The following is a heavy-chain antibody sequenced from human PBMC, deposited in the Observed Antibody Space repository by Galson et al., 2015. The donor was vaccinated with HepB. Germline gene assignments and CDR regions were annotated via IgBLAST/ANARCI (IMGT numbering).Heavy chain of an antibody. D-gene: IGHD3-3*01. CDR1: GYTFTRYG. V-gene: IGHV1-18*04. J-gene: IGHJ6*02. CDR3: VSDFWSAYSPEGRYYSMDV. CDR2: ISGYNGNT. Sequence: SVKVSCKASGYTFTRYGLSWVRQTPGQGLEWMGWISGYNGNTNYAQKFQGRVTMTTDTSTSTAYMELRSLRSDDTAVYYCVSDFWSAYSPEGRYYSMDVWGQGTTVSVSS.